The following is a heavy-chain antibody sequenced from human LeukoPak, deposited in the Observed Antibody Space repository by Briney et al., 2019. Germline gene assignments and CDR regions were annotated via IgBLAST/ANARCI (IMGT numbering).Heavy chain of an antibody. CDR1: GGSISSYY. V-gene: IGHV4-59*01. CDR3: ARVWGSYRYTEGAYFDY. J-gene: IGHJ4*02. CDR2: IYYSGST. Sequence: SETLSLTCTVSGGSISSYYWSWLRQPPGKGLEWLGYIYYSGSTNYNPSLKSRVTISVDTSKNQFSLKLSSVTAADTAVYYCARVWGSYRYTEGAYFDYWGQGTLVTVSS. D-gene: IGHD3-16*02.